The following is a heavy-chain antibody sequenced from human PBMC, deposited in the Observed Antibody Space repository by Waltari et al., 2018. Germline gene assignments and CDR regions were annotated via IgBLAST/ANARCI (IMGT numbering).Heavy chain of an antibody. J-gene: IGHJ6*03. CDR2: MSYDGSKK. CDR3: VRASLGNGDYRTYRHYMDL. D-gene: IGHD4-17*01. CDR1: AFTFSSYA. V-gene: IGHV3-30-3*01. Sequence: VRLVESGGGVVQPGRSLRLSCAASAFTFSSYAMHWVRQAPGKGLEGVAVMSYDGSKKNYADSVKGRFTISRDNSRNTLYLQMNSLRPEDTAVYYCVRASLGNGDYRTYRHYMDLWGKGTTVTIS.